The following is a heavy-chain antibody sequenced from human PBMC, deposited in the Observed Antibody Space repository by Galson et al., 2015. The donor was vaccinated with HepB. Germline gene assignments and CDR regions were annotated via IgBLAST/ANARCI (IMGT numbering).Heavy chain of an antibody. V-gene: IGHV3-30-3*01. CDR2: ISYDGSNK. CDR1: GFTFSRCA. J-gene: IGHJ4*02. CDR3: GRGLMNAIDY. D-gene: IGHD2-21*01. Sequence: PLRLSCAASGFTFSRCAMHWVRQAPGKGLEWVAVISYDGSNKYYADSVKGRFTISRDNSKNTLYLQMNSLRAEDTAVYYCGRGLMNAIDYWGQGTLVTVSS.